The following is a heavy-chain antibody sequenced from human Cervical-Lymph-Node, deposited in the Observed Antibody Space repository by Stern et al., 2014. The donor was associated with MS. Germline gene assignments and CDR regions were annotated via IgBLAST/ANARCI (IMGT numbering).Heavy chain of an antibody. CDR3: ATFVFGASPT. Sequence: EVQLVESGGGLVPPGGSLRLSCAASGFVRTNYMIWVRQAPGKGLAEVSLLHDGGSTYSAQSVDGRFAISRDTSRNTLYLQMNSLRPEDTAVYYCATFVFGASPTRVQGPLVTVSS. CDR1: GFVRTNY. V-gene: IGHV3-66*02. D-gene: IGHD3-10*02. CDR2: LHDGGST. J-gene: IGHJ4*02.